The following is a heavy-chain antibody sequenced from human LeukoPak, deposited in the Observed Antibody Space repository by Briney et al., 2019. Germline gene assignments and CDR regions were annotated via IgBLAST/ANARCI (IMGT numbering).Heavy chain of an antibody. CDR2: IIPIFGTA. CDR1: GGTFSSYA. D-gene: IGHD2-2*01. V-gene: IGHV1-69*13. CDR3: AREVKGHCSSTSCYAPYYYYMDV. J-gene: IGHJ6*03. Sequence: SVKVSCKASGGTFSSYAISWVRQAPGQGLEWMGGIIPIFGTANYAQKFQGRVTITADEYTSTAYMELSSLRSEDTAVYYCAREVKGHCSSTSCYAPYYYYMDVWGKGTTVTVSS.